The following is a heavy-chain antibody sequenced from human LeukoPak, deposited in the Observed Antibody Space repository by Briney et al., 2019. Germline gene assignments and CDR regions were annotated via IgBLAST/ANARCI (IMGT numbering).Heavy chain of an antibody. CDR2: IGGDGTT. J-gene: IGHJ6*02. D-gene: IGHD3-10*01. V-gene: IGHV3-23*01. CDR1: GFTFSNCG. Sequence: AGSLRLSCATSGFTFSNCGMSWVRQAPGKGLQWLSVIGGDGTTYYADSVKGRFTVSRDNSENTLYLQMNSLRAEDTAVYYCAKGPYGLGIYYGMDVWGQGTTVTV. CDR3: AKGPYGLGIYYGMDV.